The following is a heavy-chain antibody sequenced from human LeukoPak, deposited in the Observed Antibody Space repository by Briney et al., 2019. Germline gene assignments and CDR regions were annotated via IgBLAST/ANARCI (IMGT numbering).Heavy chain of an antibody. CDR1: GYSISSGYY. D-gene: IGHD5-24*01. J-gene: IGHJ6*02. CDR2: IYHSGST. V-gene: IGHV4-38-2*02. Sequence: SETLSLTCTVSGYSISSGYYWGWIRQPPGKGLEWIGSIYHSGSTYYNPSLKSRVTISVDTSKNQFSLKLSSVTAADTAVYYCARHGGDRDGYNFPGEYYYYYYGMDVWGQGTTVTVSS. CDR3: ARHGGDRDGYNFPGEYYYYYYGMDV.